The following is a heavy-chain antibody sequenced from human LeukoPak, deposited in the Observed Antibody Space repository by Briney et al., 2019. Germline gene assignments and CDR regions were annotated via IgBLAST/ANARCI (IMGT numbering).Heavy chain of an antibody. CDR1: GGSISSYY. V-gene: IGHV4-59*01. J-gene: IGHJ4*02. CDR2: IYYSGST. D-gene: IGHD2-2*01. Sequence: PSETLSLTCTVSGGSISSYYWSWIRQPPGKGLEWIGYIYYSGSTNYNPSLKSRVTISVDTSKNQFSLKLSSVTAADTAVYYCARVGRGGVVSAATEYFDYWGQGTLVTVSP. CDR3: ARVGRGGVVSAATEYFDY.